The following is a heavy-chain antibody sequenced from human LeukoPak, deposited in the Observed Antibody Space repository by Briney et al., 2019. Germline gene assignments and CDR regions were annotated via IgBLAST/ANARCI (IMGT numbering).Heavy chain of an antibody. Sequence: ASVTVSCKASGYTFTGYYMHWVRQAPGQGLEWMGWINPNSGGTNYAQKFQGRVTMTRDTSISTAYMELSRLRSDDTAVYYCAREVPAIAVAGSGAEWFDPWGQGTLVTVSS. CDR3: AREVPAIAVAGSGAEWFDP. D-gene: IGHD6-19*01. V-gene: IGHV1-2*02. CDR2: INPNSGGT. J-gene: IGHJ5*02. CDR1: GYTFTGYY.